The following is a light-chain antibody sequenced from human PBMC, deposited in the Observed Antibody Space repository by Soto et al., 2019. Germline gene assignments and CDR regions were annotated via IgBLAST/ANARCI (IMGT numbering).Light chain of an antibody. J-gene: IGKJ1*01. Sequence: AIRMTQSPSSLSASTGDRVTITCRASQGISSYLAWYQQKPGKAPKLLIYAASTLQSGVPSRFSGSGSRTEFTLTISSLQPDDYGTYYCQQYYDFRTFGQGTKVDI. CDR1: QGISSY. V-gene: IGKV1-8*01. CDR3: QQYYDFRT. CDR2: AAS.